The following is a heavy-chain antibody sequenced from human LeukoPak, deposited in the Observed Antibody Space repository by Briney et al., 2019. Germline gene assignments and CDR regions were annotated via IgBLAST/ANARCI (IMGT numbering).Heavy chain of an antibody. Sequence: SETLSLTCAVYGGSFSGYYWSWIRQPPGKGLEWIGEINHSGSTNYNPSLKSRVTISVDTSKNQFSLKLSSVTAADTAVYYCARGTRKFSGGINFDYWGQGTLVTVSS. V-gene: IGHV4-34*01. D-gene: IGHD2-15*01. CDR1: GGSFSGYY. CDR2: INHSGST. CDR3: ARGTRKFSGGINFDY. J-gene: IGHJ4*02.